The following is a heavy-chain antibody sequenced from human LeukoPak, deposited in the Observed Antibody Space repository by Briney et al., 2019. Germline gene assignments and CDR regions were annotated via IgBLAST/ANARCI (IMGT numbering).Heavy chain of an antibody. CDR2: INPADSEI. J-gene: IGHJ4*02. CDR1: GYSFTNSW. CDR3: ARTGLSESFDY. D-gene: IGHD7-27*01. V-gene: IGHV5-51*01. Sequence: GESLKISCKGSGYSFTNSWIGWVRQMPGKGLELMGIINPADSEIRYSPSFQGQVTISVDKSISTAYLQWSSLKASDTAMYYCARTGLSESFDYWGQGTLVTVSS.